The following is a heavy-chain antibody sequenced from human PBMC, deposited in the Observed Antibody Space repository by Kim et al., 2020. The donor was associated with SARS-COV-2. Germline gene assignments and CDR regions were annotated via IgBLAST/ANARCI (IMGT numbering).Heavy chain of an antibody. CDR2: ISWNSGTR. V-gene: IGHV3-9*01. CDR3: AKATPWEPLDY. CDR1: GFIFDNYA. J-gene: IGHJ4*02. D-gene: IGHD1-26*01. Sequence: GGSLRLSCAASGFIFDNYAMHWVRQAPGKGLEWVSGISWNSGTRGYADSVKGRFTISRDNAKNFVYLQMNSLRAEDTALYYCAKATPWEPLDYWGRGTLV.